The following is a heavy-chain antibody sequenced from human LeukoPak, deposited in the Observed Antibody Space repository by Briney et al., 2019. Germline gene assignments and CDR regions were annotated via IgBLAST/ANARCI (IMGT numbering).Heavy chain of an antibody. CDR2: INPDGSTI. Sequence: GGSLRLSCAASGFTLSSYWMHWVRQVPGKGLVWVSRINPDGSTITYADSVKGRFTISRDNAKNTLYLQMNSLRAEDTAVYYCARVRVGAYDFEYWGQGTLVAVSS. CDR3: ARVRVGAYDFEY. D-gene: IGHD3-10*01. CDR1: GFTLSSYW. V-gene: IGHV3-74*01. J-gene: IGHJ4*02.